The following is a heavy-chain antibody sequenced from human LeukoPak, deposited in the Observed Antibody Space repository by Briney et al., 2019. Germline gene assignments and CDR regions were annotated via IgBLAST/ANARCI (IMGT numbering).Heavy chain of an antibody. D-gene: IGHD6-19*01. Sequence: PGGPLRLSCAASGFTFSSYWMSWVRQAPGKGLEWVANIKQDGSEKYYVDSVKGRFTISRDNAKNSLYLQMNSLRAEDTAVSYCAREDSGWSAGDAFDIWGQGTMVTVSS. CDR3: AREDSGWSAGDAFDI. CDR1: GFTFSSYW. J-gene: IGHJ3*02. CDR2: IKQDGSEK. V-gene: IGHV3-7*01.